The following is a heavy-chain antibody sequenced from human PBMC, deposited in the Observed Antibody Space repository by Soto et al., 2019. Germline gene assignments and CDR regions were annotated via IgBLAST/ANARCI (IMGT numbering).Heavy chain of an antibody. CDR1: GFTFSNAW. V-gene: IGHV3-15*07. CDR3: SRDYTGSAFDI. D-gene: IGHD4-4*01. J-gene: IGHJ3*02. Sequence: GGSLRLSCTASGFTFSNAWMNWVRQAPGKGLEWVGRIKRNIDGGTTDYTAPVKGRFTISRDDSENTLYLQMSSLKTEDTAVYYCSRDYTGSAFDIWGQGTMVTVSS. CDR2: IKRNIDGGTT.